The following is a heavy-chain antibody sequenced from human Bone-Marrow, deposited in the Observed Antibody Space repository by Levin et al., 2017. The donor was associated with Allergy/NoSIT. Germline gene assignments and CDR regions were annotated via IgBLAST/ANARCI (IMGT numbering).Heavy chain of an antibody. CDR3: ARDVSRLRLGELRSPFDY. CDR1: GFTFSSYA. J-gene: IGHJ4*02. V-gene: IGHV3-30*04. CDR2: ISYDGSNK. Sequence: GGSLRLSCAASGFTFSSYAMHWVRQAPGKGLEWVAVISYDGSNKYYADSVKGRFTISRDNSKNTLYLQMNSLRAEDTAVYYCARDVSRLRLGELRSPFDYWGQGTLVTVSS. D-gene: IGHD3-16*01.